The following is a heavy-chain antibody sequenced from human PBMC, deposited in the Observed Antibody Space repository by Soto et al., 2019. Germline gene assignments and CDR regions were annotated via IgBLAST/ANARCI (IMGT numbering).Heavy chain of an antibody. J-gene: IGHJ3*02. D-gene: IGHD5-18*01. CDR2: IYHSGST. CDR3: ARDVGYSYGSRDI. Sequence: QVQLQESGPGLVKPSGTLSLTCPVSGGPISSSNWWRWVRPPPGKGLEWIGEIYHSGSTIYNPSLKSRVTIAVDKSKNQFSLQLRAVTDADTDGYYCARDVGYSYGSRDIWGQGTMVTDFS. V-gene: IGHV4-4*02. CDR1: GGPISSSNW.